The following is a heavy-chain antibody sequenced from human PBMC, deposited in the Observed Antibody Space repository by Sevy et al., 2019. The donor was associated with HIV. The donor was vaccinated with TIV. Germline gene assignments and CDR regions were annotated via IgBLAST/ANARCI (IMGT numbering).Heavy chain of an antibody. CDR1: GGSISSYY. V-gene: IGHV4-59*01. CDR3: AINPWVDTAMGPAYYYYYMDV. J-gene: IGHJ6*03. CDR2: IYYSGST. D-gene: IGHD5-18*01. Sequence: SETLSLTCTVSGGSISSYYWSWIRQPPGKGLEWIGYIYYSGSTNYNPSLKSRVTISVDTSKNQFSLKLSSVTAADTAVYYCAINPWVDTAMGPAYYYYYMDVWGKGTTVTVSS.